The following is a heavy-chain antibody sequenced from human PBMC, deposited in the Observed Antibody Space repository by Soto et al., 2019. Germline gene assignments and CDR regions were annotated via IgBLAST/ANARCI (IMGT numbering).Heavy chain of an antibody. J-gene: IGHJ4*02. CDR3: ARDADTASLMCDH. D-gene: IGHD5-18*01. CDR2: ISYDGSNK. Sequence: QVQLVESGGGVVQPGRSLRLSCAASGFTFSSYAMHWVRQAPGKGLEWVAVISYDGSNKYYADSVKGRFTISRDNSKNTLYLQMNSLRAEDTAVYYCARDADTASLMCDHWGQGTLVTVSS. CDR1: GFTFSSYA. V-gene: IGHV3-30-3*01.